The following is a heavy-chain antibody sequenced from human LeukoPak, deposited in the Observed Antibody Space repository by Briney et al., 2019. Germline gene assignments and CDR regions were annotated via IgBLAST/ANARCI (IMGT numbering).Heavy chain of an antibody. D-gene: IGHD3-3*01. CDR2: ISAGNGNT. Sequence: GASVEVSCKASGYTFTTYTIHWVRQAPGQRLEWMGWISAGNGNTRYSQEFQDRVTITRDTSASTAYMELSSLRSEDMAVYYCARARYETRIWPKSRYDYYHYMDVWGKGTTVTVSS. V-gene: IGHV1-3*03. CDR3: ARARYETRIWPKSRYDYYHYMDV. J-gene: IGHJ6*03. CDR1: GYTFTTYT.